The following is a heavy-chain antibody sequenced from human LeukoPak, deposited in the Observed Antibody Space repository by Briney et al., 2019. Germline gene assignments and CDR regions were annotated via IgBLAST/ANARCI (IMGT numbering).Heavy chain of an antibody. CDR2: IYYSGST. J-gene: IGHJ1*01. CDR1: GGSISSGDYY. Sequence: PSETLSLTCTVSGGSISSGDYYWSWIRQPPGKGLEWIGYIYYSGSTYYNPSLKSRVTISVDTSKNQFSLKLSSVTAADTAVYYCARVRPGIAAAGRDGASEYFQHWGQGTLVTVSS. D-gene: IGHD6-13*01. V-gene: IGHV4-30-4*01. CDR3: ARVRPGIAAAGRDGASEYFQH.